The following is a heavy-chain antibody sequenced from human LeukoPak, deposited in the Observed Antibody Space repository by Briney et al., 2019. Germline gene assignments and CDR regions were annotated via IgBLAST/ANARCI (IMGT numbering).Heavy chain of an antibody. Sequence: SETLSLTCTVSGGSISSSSYYWGWIGQPPGKGLEWIGSIYYSGSTYYNPSLESRVTISVDTSKNQFSLKVSSVTAADTAVYYCARQRSYYFDYWGQGTLVTVSS. J-gene: IGHJ4*02. CDR1: GGSISSSSYY. D-gene: IGHD3-16*02. CDR3: ARQRSYYFDY. V-gene: IGHV4-39*01. CDR2: IYYSGST.